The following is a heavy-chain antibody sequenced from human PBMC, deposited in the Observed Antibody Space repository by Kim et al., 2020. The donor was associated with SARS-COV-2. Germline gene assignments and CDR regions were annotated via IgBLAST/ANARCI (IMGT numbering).Heavy chain of an antibody. J-gene: IGHJ5*02. V-gene: IGHV3-30-3*01. CDR2: ISYDGSNK. Sequence: GGSLRLSCAASGFTFSSYAMHWVRQAPGKGLEWVAVISYDGSNKYYADSVKGRFTISRDNSKNTLYLQMNSLRAEDTAVYYCARDPGGYYGSGSYRKNWFDPWGQGTLVTVSS. D-gene: IGHD3-10*01. CDR1: GFTFSSYA. CDR3: ARDPGGYYGSGSYRKNWFDP.